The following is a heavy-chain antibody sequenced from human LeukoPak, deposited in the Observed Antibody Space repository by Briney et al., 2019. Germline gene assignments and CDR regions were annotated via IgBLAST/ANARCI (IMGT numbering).Heavy chain of an antibody. CDR3: ARGLSAGDPYYYYYYYMDV. Sequence: GESLKISCKGSGYSFTSYWIGWVRQMPGKGLEWMGIIYPGDSDTRYSPSFQGQVTISADKSISTAYLQWSSLKASDTAMYYCARGLSAGDPYYYYYYYMDVWGKGTTVTVSS. J-gene: IGHJ6*03. CDR2: IYPGDSDT. V-gene: IGHV5-51*01. D-gene: IGHD2-21*02. CDR1: GYSFTSYW.